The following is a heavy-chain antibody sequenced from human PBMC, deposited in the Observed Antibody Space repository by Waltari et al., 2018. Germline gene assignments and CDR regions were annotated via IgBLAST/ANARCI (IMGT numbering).Heavy chain of an antibody. D-gene: IGHD6-19*01. Sequence: EVQLVESGGGLVKPGGSLRLSCAASGFTFSSYSMNWVRQAPGKGLEWVSYISSRSSTIYYADSVKGRFTISRDNAKNSLYLQMNSLRAEDTAVYYCARDIPTVAGSDYWGQGTLVTVSS. CDR3: ARDIPTVAGSDY. V-gene: IGHV3-21*05. J-gene: IGHJ4*02. CDR2: ISSRSSTI. CDR1: GFTFSSYS.